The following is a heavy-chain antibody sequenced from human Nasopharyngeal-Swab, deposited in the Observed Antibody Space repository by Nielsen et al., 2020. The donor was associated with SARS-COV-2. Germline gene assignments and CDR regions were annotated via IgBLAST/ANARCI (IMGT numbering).Heavy chain of an antibody. D-gene: IGHD1-1*01. Sequence: GASLELSWAGSGFAYSSYSMNWVRQAPGKGLEWVSSISSSSSYIYYADSVKGRFTISRDNAKNSLYLQMNSLRAEDTAVYYCASSGTGALFDYWGQGTLVTVSS. CDR3: ASSGTGALFDY. J-gene: IGHJ4*02. CDR2: ISSSSSYI. CDR1: GFAYSSYS. V-gene: IGHV3-21*01.